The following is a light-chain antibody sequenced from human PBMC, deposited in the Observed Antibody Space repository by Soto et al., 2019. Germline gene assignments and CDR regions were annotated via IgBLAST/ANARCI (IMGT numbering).Light chain of an antibody. CDR2: GNY. CDR1: SSNIGAGYD. J-gene: IGLJ2*01. V-gene: IGLV1-40*01. Sequence: QPVLTQPPSVSGAPGQRVTISCTGSSSNIGAGYDVHWYQQLPGTAPKLLIYGNYNRPSGVPDRFSGSKSGTSASLAITGLQAEDEADYSCQSYDSSLSVVFGGGTKLTVL. CDR3: QSYDSSLSVV.